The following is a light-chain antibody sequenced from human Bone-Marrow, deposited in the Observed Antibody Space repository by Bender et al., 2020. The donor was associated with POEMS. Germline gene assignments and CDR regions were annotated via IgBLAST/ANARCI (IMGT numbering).Light chain of an antibody. J-gene: IGLJ3*02. CDR2: NNN. CDR1: SSNFGNNA. CDR3: SSWDDSLNGWV. V-gene: IGLV1-44*01. Sequence: QSVLTQPPSASGTPGQSVTISCSGTSSNFGNNAANWYQHVPGTAPKLLINNNNQRTSGVPDRFSASTSGTSASLAISGLHSDDEADYYCSSWDDSLNGWVFGGGTKLTVL.